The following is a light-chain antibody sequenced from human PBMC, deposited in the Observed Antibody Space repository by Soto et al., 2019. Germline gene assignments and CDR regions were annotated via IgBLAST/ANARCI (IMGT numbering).Light chain of an antibody. J-gene: IGKJ4*01. V-gene: IGKV1-13*02. CDR1: QGISSA. CDR2: DAS. CDR3: QQFNSFPLT. Sequence: AIQLTQSPSSLSASIGDSVTITCRASQGISSALAWYQQKPGRALKLLIYDASYLESGVPSRFSGSGSGTHFSLTISSLQPEDFAAYYCQQFNSFPLTFGGGTKVEIK.